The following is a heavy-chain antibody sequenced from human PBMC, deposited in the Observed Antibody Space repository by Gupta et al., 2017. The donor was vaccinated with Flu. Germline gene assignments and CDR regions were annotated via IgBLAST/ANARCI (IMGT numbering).Heavy chain of an antibody. J-gene: IGHJ2*01. CDR3: AKAGSGRAKERGYSYGTWYFDL. Sequence: EVQLLESGGGLVQPGGSLRLSCAASGFTFSSYAMSWVRQAPGKGLEWVSAISGSGGSTYYADSVKGRFTISRDNSKNTLYLQMNSLRAEDTAVYYCAKAGSGRAKERGYSYGTWYFDLWGRGTLVTVSS. CDR1: GFTFSSYA. V-gene: IGHV3-23*01. CDR2: ISGSGGST. D-gene: IGHD5-18*01.